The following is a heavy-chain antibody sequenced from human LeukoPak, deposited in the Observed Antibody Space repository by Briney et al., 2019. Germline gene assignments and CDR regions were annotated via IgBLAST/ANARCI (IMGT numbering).Heavy chain of an antibody. CDR2: INPDSGGT. J-gene: IGHJ4*02. Sequence: GASVKVSCKASGYTFTDYYMHWVRQAPGQELEWMGWINPDSGGTKYAQKFQGRVTMTRDTSISTAYVELSRLRSDDTAVYYCARGRAFDTSGATFDSWGQGTLVAVSS. CDR1: GYTFTDYY. CDR3: ARGRAFDTSGATFDS. D-gene: IGHD3-22*01. V-gene: IGHV1-2*02.